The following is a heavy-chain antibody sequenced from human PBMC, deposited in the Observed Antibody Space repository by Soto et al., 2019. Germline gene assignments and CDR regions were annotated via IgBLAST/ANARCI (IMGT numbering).Heavy chain of an antibody. CDR2: IYYSGST. CDR3: ARHVEGIVLVPAAMGWDYYYGMDV. J-gene: IGHJ6*02. Sequence: PSETLSLTCTLTSCSISSSSYYWGWSRQPPGKGLKWIGSIYYSGSTYYKQSLNIRVTISVDTSKNLFSFKLSSVTAADTAVYYCARHVEGIVLVPAAMGWDYYYGMDVWGQGTTVT. V-gene: IGHV4-39*01. CDR1: SCSISSSSYY. D-gene: IGHD2-2*01.